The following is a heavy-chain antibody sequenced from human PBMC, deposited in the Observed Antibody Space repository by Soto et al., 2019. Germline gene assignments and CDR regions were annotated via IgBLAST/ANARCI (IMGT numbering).Heavy chain of an antibody. D-gene: IGHD3-10*01. Sequence: EVQLVQSGAEVKKPGESLRISCKGLGYSFSSYWITWVRQMPGKGLEWMGRIDPTDTYTNYSPSFQGHVTISVDKSINTAYLQWSSLEASDTAVYYCARQTTMGPPVLRGWFDPWGQGTLVTVSS. V-gene: IGHV5-10-1*01. CDR3: ARQTTMGPPVLRGWFDP. CDR1: GYSFSSYW. J-gene: IGHJ5*02. CDR2: IDPTDTYT.